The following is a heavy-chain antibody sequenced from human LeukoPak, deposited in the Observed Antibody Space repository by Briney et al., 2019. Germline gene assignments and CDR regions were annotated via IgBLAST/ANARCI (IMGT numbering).Heavy chain of an antibody. V-gene: IGHV3-30*04. CDR1: GFTFSSYA. J-gene: IGHJ3*02. D-gene: IGHD3-16*01. CDR2: ISYDGSNK. CDR3: ARGRGVRYDAFDI. Sequence: GRSLRLSCAASGFTFSSYAMHWVRQAPGKGLEWVAVISYDGSNKYYADSVKGRFTISRDNSKNTLYLQMNSLRAEDTAVYYCARGRGVRYDAFDIWGQGTMVTVSS.